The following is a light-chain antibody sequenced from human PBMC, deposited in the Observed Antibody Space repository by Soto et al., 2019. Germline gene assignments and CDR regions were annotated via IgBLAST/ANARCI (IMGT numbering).Light chain of an antibody. J-gene: IGLJ1*01. CDR3: SSYTTSISYV. CDR2: DVS. V-gene: IGLV2-14*01. Sequence: QSLLTQPASVSGSPGQSIPISRTGNISDVGGYNTVSWYQQHPGKVPKLMIHDVSDRPSWVSDRFSGSKSGNTASLTISGLQAEDEADYYCSSYTTSISYVFGSGTKVTVL. CDR1: ISDVGGYNT.